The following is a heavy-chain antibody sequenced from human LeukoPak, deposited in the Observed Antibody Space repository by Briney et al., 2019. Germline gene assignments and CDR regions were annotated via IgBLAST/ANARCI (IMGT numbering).Heavy chain of an antibody. J-gene: IGHJ4*02. D-gene: IGHD4-17*01. CDR1: GFTFSNYG. CDR2: ISSSGVNT. CDR3: AKGGYDYAEYVDY. Sequence: GGSLRLSCVASGFTFSNYGMSWVRQAPGKGLEWVSRISSSGVNTYYADSVRGRFTISRDKSKNTLYLQMNSLRAEDTAVYYCAKGGYDYAEYVDYWGQGTLVTVSS. V-gene: IGHV3-23*01.